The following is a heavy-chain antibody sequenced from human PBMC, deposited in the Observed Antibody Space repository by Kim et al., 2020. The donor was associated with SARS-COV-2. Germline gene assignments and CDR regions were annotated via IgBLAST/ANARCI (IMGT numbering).Heavy chain of an antibody. CDR3: ARTRGSSSSLDY. J-gene: IGHJ4*02. Sequence: NYTPSLQSRVTISVDTSKNQCSLKLRSVTAADTAVYYCARTRGSSSSLDYWGQGSLVTVSS. D-gene: IGHD6-13*01. V-gene: IGHV4-59*01.